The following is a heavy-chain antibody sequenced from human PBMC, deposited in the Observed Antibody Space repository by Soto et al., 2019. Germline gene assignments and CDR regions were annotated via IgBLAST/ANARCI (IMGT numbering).Heavy chain of an antibody. CDR3: ARAYTVTIDY. V-gene: IGHV4-34*01. D-gene: IGHD4-17*01. Sequence: QVQLQQWGAGLLKPSETLSLTCAVYGGSFSGYYWSWIRQPPGKGLEWIGEINHSGSTNYNPSLKSRVTISVDTSKNQFSLKLSSVTPADTAVYYCARAYTVTIDYWGQGTLVTVSS. CDR2: INHSGST. CDR1: GGSFSGYY. J-gene: IGHJ4*02.